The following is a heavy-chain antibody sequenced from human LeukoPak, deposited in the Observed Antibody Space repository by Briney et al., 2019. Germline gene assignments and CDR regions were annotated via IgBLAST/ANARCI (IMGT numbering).Heavy chain of an antibody. D-gene: IGHD5-24*01. CDR2: ISGSGGST. Sequence: GGSLRLSCAASGFTFSSYAMSWVRQAPGKGLEWVSAISGSGGSTYYADSVKGRFTISRDNSKNTLYLQMNSLRAEDTAVYYCARGVEMATIPPYFDYWGQGTLVTVSS. CDR1: GFTFSSYA. CDR3: ARGVEMATIPPYFDY. J-gene: IGHJ4*02. V-gene: IGHV3-23*01.